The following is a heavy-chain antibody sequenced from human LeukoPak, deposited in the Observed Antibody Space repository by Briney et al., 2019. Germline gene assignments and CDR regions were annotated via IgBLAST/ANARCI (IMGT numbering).Heavy chain of an antibody. CDR1: GGSISSGGYY. CDR3: ARAVAYYYDSSGNDDAFDI. J-gene: IGHJ3*02. V-gene: IGHV4-31*03. CDR2: IYYSGST. D-gene: IGHD3-22*01. Sequence: ASVTLSLTCTVSGGSISSGGYYWSWVRQHPGKGLEWIGYIYYSGSTYYNPSLKSRVTISVDTSKNQFSLKLSSVTAADTAVYYCARAVAYYYDSSGNDDAFDIWGQGTMVTVSS.